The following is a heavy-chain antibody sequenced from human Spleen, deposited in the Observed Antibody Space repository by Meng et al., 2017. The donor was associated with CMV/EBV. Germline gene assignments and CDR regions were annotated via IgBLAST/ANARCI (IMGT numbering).Heavy chain of an antibody. J-gene: IGHJ4*02. CDR1: GFTFIDYD. CDR2: IDLTSGGS. D-gene: IGHD4-17*01. V-gene: IGHV1-2*02. CDR3: ARSFYADYGDF. Sequence: SCEASGFTFIDYDIHWVRQAPGQGLEWMGCIDLTSGGSNSAQTFQDRITMTRDTSISTAYMELKNLRSDDAAVYYCARSFYADYGDFWGRGTLVTVSS.